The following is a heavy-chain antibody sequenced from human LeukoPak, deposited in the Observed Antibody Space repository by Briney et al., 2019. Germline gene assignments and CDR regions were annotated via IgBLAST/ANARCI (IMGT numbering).Heavy chain of an antibody. CDR2: ISAYNGNT. Sequence: ASVKVSCKASGYTFTSYGIRWVRQAPGQGLEWMGWISAYNGNTNYAQKLQGRVTMTTDTSTSTAYMELRSLRSDDTAVYYCARVFGSSWYSADAFDIWGQGTMVTVSS. CDR1: GYTFTSYG. CDR3: ARVFGSSWYSADAFDI. V-gene: IGHV1-18*01. J-gene: IGHJ3*02. D-gene: IGHD6-13*01.